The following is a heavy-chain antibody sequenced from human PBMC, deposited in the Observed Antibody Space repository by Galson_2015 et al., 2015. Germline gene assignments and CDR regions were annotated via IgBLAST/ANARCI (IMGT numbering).Heavy chain of an antibody. CDR3: ARRRVVTPDF. Sequence: CAASGFTFNSYGMHWVRQAPGKGLEWVAVISYDGSNKYYADSVKGRFTISRDNSKNTLYLQMNSLRAEDTAVYYCARRRVVTPDFWGQGTLVTVSS. CDR2: ISYDGSNK. CDR1: GFTFNSYG. D-gene: IGHD3-22*01. V-gene: IGHV3-30*03. J-gene: IGHJ4*02.